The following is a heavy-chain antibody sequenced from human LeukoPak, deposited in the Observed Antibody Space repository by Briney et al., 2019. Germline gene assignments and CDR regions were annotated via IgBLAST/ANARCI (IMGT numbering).Heavy chain of an antibody. CDR1: GYTFTDYY. V-gene: IGHV1-18*04. CDR2: ISAYNGNT. D-gene: IGHD2-21*02. CDR3: ARGAEIAYCGGDCYPDY. J-gene: IGHJ4*02. Sequence: ASVKVSCKASGYTFTDYYIHWVRQAPGQGLEWTGWISAYNGNTNYAQKLQGRVTMTTDTSTSTAYMELRSLRSDDTAVYYCARGAEIAYCGGDCYPDYWGQGTLVTVSS.